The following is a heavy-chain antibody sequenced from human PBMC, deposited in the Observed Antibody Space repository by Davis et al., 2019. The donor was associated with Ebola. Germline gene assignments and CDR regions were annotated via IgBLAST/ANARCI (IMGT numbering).Heavy chain of an antibody. V-gene: IGHV6-1*01. D-gene: IGHD5-18*01. Sequence: PSETLSLTCAISGDSVSTAGWNWIRQSPSSGLEWLGRTYYKSKWYNDYAASVKSRITINPDTSKNQFTLPLTSVTPEDTALYYCARGWLRGGMDVWGEGTTVTV. CDR3: ARGWLRGGMDV. CDR1: GDSVSTAG. J-gene: IGHJ6*02. CDR2: TYYKSKWYN.